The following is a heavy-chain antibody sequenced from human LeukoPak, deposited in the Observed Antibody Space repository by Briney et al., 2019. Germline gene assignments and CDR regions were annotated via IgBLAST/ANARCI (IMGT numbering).Heavy chain of an antibody. CDR2: IYYSGST. J-gene: IGHJ5*02. V-gene: IGHV4-39*07. D-gene: IGHD2-2*01. CDR1: GGSISSSSYY. Sequence: SETLSLTCTVSGGSISSSSYYWGWIRQPPGKGLEWIGSIYYSGSTYYNPSLKSRVTISVDTSKNQFSLKLSSVTAADTAVYYCASEGEVPPFDPWGQGTLVTVSS. CDR3: ASEGEVPPFDP.